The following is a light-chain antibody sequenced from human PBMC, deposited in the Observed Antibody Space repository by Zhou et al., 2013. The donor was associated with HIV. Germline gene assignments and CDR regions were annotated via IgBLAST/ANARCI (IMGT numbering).Light chain of an antibody. CDR1: QSVSSSY. CDR2: GAS. Sequence: EIVLTQSPGTLSLSPGERATLSCRASQSVSSSYLAWYQQKPGQAPRLLIYGASSRATGIPDRFSGSGSGTDFTLTIIRLEPEDSAVYYCQQYDNSLGYTFGLGDQAGDQT. J-gene: IGKJ2*01. CDR3: QQYDNSLGYT. V-gene: IGKV3-20*01.